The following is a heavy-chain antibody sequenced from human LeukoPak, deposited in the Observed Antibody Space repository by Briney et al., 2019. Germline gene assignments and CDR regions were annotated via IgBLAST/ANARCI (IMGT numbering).Heavy chain of an antibody. J-gene: IGHJ5*02. D-gene: IGHD3-10*01. CDR2: ISGSGGST. Sequence: PGGSLRLSCAASGFTFSSYAMSWVRQAPGKGLEWVSAISGSGGSTYYADSVKGRFTISRDNSKNTLYLQMNSLRAEDTAVYYCAKERPYYYGSGRSTQGVDPWGQGTLVTVSS. CDR1: GFTFSSYA. CDR3: AKERPYYYGSGRSTQGVDP. V-gene: IGHV3-23*01.